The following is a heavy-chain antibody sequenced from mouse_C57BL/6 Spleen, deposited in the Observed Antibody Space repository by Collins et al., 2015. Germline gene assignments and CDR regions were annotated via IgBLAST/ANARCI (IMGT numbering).Heavy chain of an antibody. CDR2: INTYSGVP. Sequence: QIQLVQSGPELKKPGETVKISCKASGYTFTTYGMSWVKQAPGKGLKWMGWINTYSGVPTYADDFKGRFAFSLETSASTAYLQINNLKNEDTATYFYARRHYSNSAWFAYWGQGTLVTVSA. CDR3: ARRHYSNSAWFAY. V-gene: IGHV9-3*01. J-gene: IGHJ3*01. D-gene: IGHD2-5*01. CDR1: GYTFTTYG.